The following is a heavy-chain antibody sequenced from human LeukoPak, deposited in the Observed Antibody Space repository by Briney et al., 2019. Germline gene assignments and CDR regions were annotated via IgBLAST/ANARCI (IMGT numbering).Heavy chain of an antibody. CDR1: GYTFTGHY. J-gene: IGHJ4*02. CDR3: ARDNSFDSSAYYYSSPYFDY. CDR2: INPTSGVT. D-gene: IGHD3-22*01. V-gene: IGHV1-2*02. Sequence: ASVKVSCKASGYTFTGHYMHWVRQAPGQGLEWMGWINPTSGVTNYAQKFQGRVTMTRDTSNSTAHMELSRLGSDDTAVYYCARDNSFDSSAYYYSSPYFDYWGQGTLVTVSS.